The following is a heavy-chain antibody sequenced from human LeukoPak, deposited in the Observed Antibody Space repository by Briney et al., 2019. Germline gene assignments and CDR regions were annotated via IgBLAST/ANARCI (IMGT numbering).Heavy chain of an antibody. Sequence: ASVNVSFKASGYTFTSYDINWVRQAPGQGLEWMGWMNPNSGNTGYAQKFQGRVTMTRNTSISTAYMELSSLRSEDTAVYYCARIRSAGKRNWFDPWGQGTLVTVSS. D-gene: IGHD1-26*01. CDR2: MNPNSGNT. CDR1: GYTFTSYD. V-gene: IGHV1-8*02. CDR3: ARIRSAGKRNWFDP. J-gene: IGHJ5*02.